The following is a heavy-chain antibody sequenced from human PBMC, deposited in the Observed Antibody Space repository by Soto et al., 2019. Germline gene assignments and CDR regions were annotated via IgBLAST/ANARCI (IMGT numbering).Heavy chain of an antibody. V-gene: IGHV3-30-3*01. Sequence: QVQLVESGGGVVQPGRSLRLSCAASGFTFSSYAMHWVRQAPGKGLEWVAVISYDGSNKSYADSVKGRFTISRDNSKNTLYLQMNSLRAEDTAVYYCARARNGWYYDYWGQGTLVTVSS. CDR1: GFTFSSYA. CDR2: ISYDGSNK. J-gene: IGHJ4*02. CDR3: ARARNGWYYDY. D-gene: IGHD6-19*01.